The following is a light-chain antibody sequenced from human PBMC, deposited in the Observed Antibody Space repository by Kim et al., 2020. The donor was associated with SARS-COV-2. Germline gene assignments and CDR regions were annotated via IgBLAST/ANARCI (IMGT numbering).Light chain of an antibody. J-gene: IGLJ1*01. CDR1: SLRKYY. CDR2: GKN. Sequence: SSELTQDPAVSVALGQTVRITCQGDSLRKYYASWYQQKPGQAPLVVMYGKNNRLSGVPDRFSGSSSGNTASLTITGAQAEDEADYYCNARVSSTKQQVFGAGTKVTVL. V-gene: IGLV3-19*01. CDR3: NARVSSTKQQV.